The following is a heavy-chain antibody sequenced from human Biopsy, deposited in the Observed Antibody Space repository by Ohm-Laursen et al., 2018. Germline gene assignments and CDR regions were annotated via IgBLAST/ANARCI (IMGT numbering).Heavy chain of an antibody. J-gene: IGHJ3*02. D-gene: IGHD3-10*01. V-gene: IGHV1-2*02. CDR3: ARDRMVTIITLVRADTFDI. Sequence: EASVKASCKASGYTFTDYSLHWVRQAPGQGLEWMGWVNPNSGATNYAQKFQGRVTMTSDTSISTAYIELRRLISDDTAVYFCARDRMVTIITLVRADTFDIWGQGTLVSVSS. CDR1: GYTFTDYS. CDR2: VNPNSGAT.